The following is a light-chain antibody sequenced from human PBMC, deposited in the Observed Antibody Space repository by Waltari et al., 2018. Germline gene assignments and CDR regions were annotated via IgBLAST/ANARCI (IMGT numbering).Light chain of an antibody. CDR2: EVS. CDR3: LQTTHSPRT. Sequence: DVVMTQSPLSLPVSLGQPASISCRSSQSLVPSDGNTYLNWFKQRPGQSPRRLICEVSRRDSEVPDRFSGGGSGTDFTLKITRVEAEDVGVYYCLQTTHSPRTFGQGTKVEI. J-gene: IGKJ1*01. CDR1: QSLVPSDGNTY. V-gene: IGKV2-30*02.